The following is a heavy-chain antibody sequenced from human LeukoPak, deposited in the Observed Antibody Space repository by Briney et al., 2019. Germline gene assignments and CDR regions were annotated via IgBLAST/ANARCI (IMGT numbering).Heavy chain of an antibody. J-gene: IGHJ4*02. CDR1: GFTFSSYE. CDR2: ISSSGSTI. CDR3: ASPGYSSGWLCFDY. V-gene: IGHV3-48*03. D-gene: IGHD6-19*01. Sequence: GGSLRLSCAASGFTFSSYEMNWVRQAPGKGLEWVSYISSSGSTIYYADSVKGRFTISRDNAKNSLYLQMNSLRAEDTAVYYCASPGYSSGWLCFDYWGQGTLVTVSS.